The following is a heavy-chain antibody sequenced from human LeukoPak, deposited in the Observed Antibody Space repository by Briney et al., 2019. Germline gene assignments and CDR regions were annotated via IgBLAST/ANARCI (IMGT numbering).Heavy chain of an antibody. D-gene: IGHD3-10*01. J-gene: IGHJ4*02. CDR3: ARSGLIRGVIITPFDY. Sequence: SVKVSCKASGGTFSSYAISWVRQAPGQGLEWMGGIIPIFGTANYAQKFQGRVTITTDESTSTAYMQLSSLRSEDTAVYYCARSGLIRGVIITPFDYWGQGTLVTVSS. CDR1: GGTFSSYA. V-gene: IGHV1-69*05. CDR2: IIPIFGTA.